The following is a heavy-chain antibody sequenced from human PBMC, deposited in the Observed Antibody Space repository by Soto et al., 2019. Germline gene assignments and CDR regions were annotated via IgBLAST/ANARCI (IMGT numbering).Heavy chain of an antibody. D-gene: IGHD3-22*01. CDR2: ISGSGGST. CDR3: AKDLPDDSCGSDYFDY. V-gene: IGHV3-23*01. CDR1: GFTFSSYA. J-gene: IGHJ4*02. Sequence: EVQLLESGGGLVQPGGSLRLSCAASGFTFSSYAMSWVRQAPGKGLACVSAISGSGGSTYYADSVKGRFTISRDNSKNTLYLKMNRQRAEDTAVYYCAKDLPDDSCGSDYFDYWGQGTLVTVSS.